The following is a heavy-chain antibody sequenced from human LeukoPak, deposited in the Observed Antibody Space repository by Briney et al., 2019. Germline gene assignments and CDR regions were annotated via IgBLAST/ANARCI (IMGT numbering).Heavy chain of an antibody. CDR2: INTGGSST. CDR1: GFTFSSYW. CDR3: ARSNQADDY. V-gene: IGHV3-74*01. D-gene: IGHD1-14*01. Sequence: GRSLRLSCAASGFTFSSYWMRWVRQVPGKGLVWVARINTGGSSTTYADSVKGRFTISRDNAKNMLYLQMDSLRDEDTGVYYCARSNQADDYWGQGTLVTVSS. J-gene: IGHJ4*02.